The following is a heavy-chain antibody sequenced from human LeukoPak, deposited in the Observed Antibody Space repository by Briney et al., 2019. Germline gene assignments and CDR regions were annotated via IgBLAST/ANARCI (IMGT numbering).Heavy chain of an antibody. V-gene: IGHV4-4*02. CDR3: TRGAGSTTSNDAFDI. CDR2: IYHSGNT. Sequence: SETLSLTCAVSGGSISRTNWWSWVRQPPGKGLEWIGEIYHSGNTNYNPSLKSRVTISVDKSKNQFSLKLSSVTAADTAVYYCTRGAGSTTSNDAFDIWGQGTMVTVSS. CDR1: GGSISRTNW. J-gene: IGHJ3*02. D-gene: IGHD1-1*01.